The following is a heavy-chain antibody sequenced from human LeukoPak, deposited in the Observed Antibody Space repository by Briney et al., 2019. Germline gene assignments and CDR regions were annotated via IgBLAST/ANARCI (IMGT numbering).Heavy chain of an antibody. V-gene: IGHV4-61*01. CDR2: IYYNGST. J-gene: IGHJ4*02. Sequence: SETLSLTCTVSGGSVSSGSYYWSWIRQPPGKGLEWIGYIYYNGSTNYNPSLKSRVTISVDTSKNQFSLKLSSVTAADTAVYYCARADSYYYDSSGFFDYWGQGTLVTVSS. CDR1: GGSVSSGSYY. CDR3: ARADSYYYDSSGFFDY. D-gene: IGHD3-22*01.